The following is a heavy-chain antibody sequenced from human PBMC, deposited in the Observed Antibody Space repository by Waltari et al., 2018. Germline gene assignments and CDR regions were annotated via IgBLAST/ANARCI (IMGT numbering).Heavy chain of an antibody. CDR3: ATYIGASVGTAAFDV. CDR2: ISYTGAT. V-gene: IGHV4-39*01. CDR1: GGSITNNRHY. J-gene: IGHJ3*01. D-gene: IGHD5-12*01. Sequence: QLQLQESGPGLVKPSETLSLTCSVSGGSITNNRHYWGWIRQPPGQGPEWMATISYTGATSSSPSLQIRLTMTRDTSKTQSSLTLGSVTAADTAVYYCATYIGASVGTAAFDVWGQGTMVTVSS.